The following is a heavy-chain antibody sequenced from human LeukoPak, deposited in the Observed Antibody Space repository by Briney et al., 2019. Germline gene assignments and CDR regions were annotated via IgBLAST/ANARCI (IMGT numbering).Heavy chain of an antibody. CDR3: ARGPGRDGYNYY. CDR1: GFTFSSYW. D-gene: IGHD5-24*01. J-gene: IGHJ4*02. CDR2: INSDGSST. Sequence: GGSLRLSCAAPGFTFSSYWMHWVRQAPGKGLVWVSRINSDGSSTSYADSVKGRFTISRDNAKNTLYLQMNSLRAEDTAVYYCARGPGRDGYNYYWGQGTLVTVSS. V-gene: IGHV3-74*01.